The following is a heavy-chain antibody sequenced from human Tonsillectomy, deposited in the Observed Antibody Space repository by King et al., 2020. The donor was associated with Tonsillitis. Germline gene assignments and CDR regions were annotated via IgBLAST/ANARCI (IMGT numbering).Heavy chain of an antibody. J-gene: IGHJ6*02. CDR2: IYPGDSDT. D-gene: IGHD5-12*01. CDR3: AKFGYDSGSLGYGMDV. V-gene: IGHV5-51*01. CDR1: GYSFTNYW. Sequence: VQLVESGAEVKKPGESLKISCKGSGYSFTNYWIGWVRQMPGKGLEWMGIIYPGDSDTRYSPSFQGQVTISADKSITTAYLQWSSLKASDTAMYYWAKFGYDSGSLGYGMDVWGQGTTVIVSS.